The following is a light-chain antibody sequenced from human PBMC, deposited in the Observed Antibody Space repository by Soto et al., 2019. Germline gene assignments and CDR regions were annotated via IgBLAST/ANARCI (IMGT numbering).Light chain of an antibody. CDR3: LQRPQSPYI. V-gene: IGKV2-40*01. CDR1: QSLLDSNDGNTY. CDR2: TLS. J-gene: IGKJ2*01. Sequence: DIVLTQTPLFLPVTPGEPASISCRSSQSLLDSNDGNTYLDWYLQKPGQSPQLLIYTLSSRASGAPAGFRGGGSATVSKLKISGFEAEDVGVYFSLQRPQSPYIFAQGTKL.